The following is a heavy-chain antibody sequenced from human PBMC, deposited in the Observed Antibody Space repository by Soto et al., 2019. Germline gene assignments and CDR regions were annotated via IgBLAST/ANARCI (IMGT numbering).Heavy chain of an antibody. CDR2: ISPTGGTT. CDR3: GRKKVSGPIDY. Sequence: PGGSLRLSCSASGFTFSTSPMHWVRQAPGKGLEYVSAISPTGGTTYYADSLKGRFTTSRDNSKSTLYLHMSSLRTEDTAVYYCGRKKVSGPIDYWGHGTLVTVSS. J-gene: IGHJ4*01. V-gene: IGHV3-64D*06. CDR1: GFTFSTSP.